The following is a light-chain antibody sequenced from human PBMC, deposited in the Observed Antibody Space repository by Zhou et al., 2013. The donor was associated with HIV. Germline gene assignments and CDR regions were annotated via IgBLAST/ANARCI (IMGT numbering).Light chain of an antibody. CDR1: QAITND. Sequence: EVVMTQSPATLSVSLGERVTLSCRASQAITNDVAWYQQKRGQAPRVLLYGAVTRVAGVPARFSGSRSGTEFTLTISSMQSEDSAVYYCQQYHARPPALTFGGGSKVEIK. V-gene: IGKV3D-15*01. J-gene: IGKJ4*01. CDR2: GAV. CDR3: QQYHARPPALT.